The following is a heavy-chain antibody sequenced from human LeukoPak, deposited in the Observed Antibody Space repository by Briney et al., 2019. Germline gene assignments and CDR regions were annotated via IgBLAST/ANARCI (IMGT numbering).Heavy chain of an antibody. V-gene: IGHV3-23*01. J-gene: IGHJ4*02. D-gene: IGHD2-8*01. CDR2: ISGSGGHT. CDR3: ARGAYD. Sequence: GGTLRLSCAASGFTFSIYGMTWVRQAPGKGLEWVSGISGSGGHTYYAVSVQGRFTISRHNSYNMLYLEMNSLRAEDTAVYYCARGAYDWGQGTLVTVSS. CDR1: GFTFSIYG.